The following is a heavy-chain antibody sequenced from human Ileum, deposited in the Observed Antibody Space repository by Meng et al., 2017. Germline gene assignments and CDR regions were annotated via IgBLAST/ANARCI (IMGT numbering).Heavy chain of an antibody. Sequence: QLQLMQWGAGVLKPAETLSLTCNVYGDSFTDYYWSWIRQPAWKGLAWIGEIHYNGSNNYNPSLESRVTIYDDKSQKQFSMRLSSVNAADTAVYSCARRIGGGSYLGWGQGTLVTVSS. CDR1: GDSFTDYY. V-gene: IGHV4-34*01. CDR2: IHYNGSN. J-gene: IGHJ4*02. D-gene: IGHD1-26*01. CDR3: ARRIGGGSYLG.